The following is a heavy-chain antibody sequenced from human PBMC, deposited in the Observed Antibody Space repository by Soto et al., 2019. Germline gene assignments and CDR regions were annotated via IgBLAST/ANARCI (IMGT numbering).Heavy chain of an antibody. J-gene: IGHJ4*02. CDR2: ISGSGGST. V-gene: IGHV3-23*01. CDR3: AKGLNVGATTPFDY. CDR1: GFTFSSYG. D-gene: IGHD1-26*01. Sequence: EVQLLESGGGLVQPGGSLRISCAASGFTFSSYGMSWVRQAPGKGLEWVSAISGSGGSTYYADSVKGRFTISRDNSKNTLYLQMNSLRVEDTAVYYCAKGLNVGATTPFDYWGQGTLVTVSS.